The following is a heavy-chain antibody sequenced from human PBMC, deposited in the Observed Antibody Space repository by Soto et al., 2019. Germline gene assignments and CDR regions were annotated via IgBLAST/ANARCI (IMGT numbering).Heavy chain of an antibody. CDR1: GGSISSYY. J-gene: IGHJ4*02. CDR2: IYYSGST. V-gene: IGHV4-59*01. CDR3: ARTYGGNTFDY. Sequence: QVQLQESGPGLVKPSETLSLTCTVSGGSISSYYWSWIRQPPGKGLEWIGYIYYSGSTTYNPSLKTRVTISVDTSKNQFSLKVSSVTAADTAVYYCARTYGGNTFDYWGQGTLVTVSS. D-gene: IGHD4-17*01.